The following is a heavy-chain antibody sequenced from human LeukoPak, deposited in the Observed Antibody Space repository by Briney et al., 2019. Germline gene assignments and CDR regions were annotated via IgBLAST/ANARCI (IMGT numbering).Heavy chain of an antibody. J-gene: IGHJ4*02. CDR3: ATGLLWFGDRRGRSDY. Sequence: ASVKVSCKVSRYTLTELSRHWVRQAPGKGLEWMGGFDPEDGETIYAQKFQGRVTMTEDTSTDTAYMELSSLRSEDTAVYYCATGLLWFGDRRGRSDYWGQGTLVTVSS. D-gene: IGHD3-10*01. CDR1: RYTLTELS. CDR2: FDPEDGET. V-gene: IGHV1-24*01.